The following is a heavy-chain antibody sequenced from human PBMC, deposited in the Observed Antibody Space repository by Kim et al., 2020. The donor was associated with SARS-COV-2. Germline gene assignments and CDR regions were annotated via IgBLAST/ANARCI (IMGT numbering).Heavy chain of an antibody. Sequence: GGSLRLSCAVSGFTFSTYAMSWVRQAPGKGLEWVSDISGGADSTFYADSVKGRFTISRDNSRNTLSLHMNNLRAEDTAVYYCATAGRIIMGYFDYWGQGTLVTVSS. V-gene: IGHV3-23*01. CDR3: ATAGRIIMGYFDY. J-gene: IGHJ4*02. CDR1: GFTFSTYA. D-gene: IGHD3-10*01. CDR2: ISGGADST.